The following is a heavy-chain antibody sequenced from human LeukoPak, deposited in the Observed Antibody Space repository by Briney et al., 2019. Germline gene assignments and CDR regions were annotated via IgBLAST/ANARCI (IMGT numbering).Heavy chain of an antibody. V-gene: IGHV3-66*01. CDR3: ARGSSTSCLDY. CDR2: IYSGGST. Sequence: PGGSLRLSCAACGFTVRSNYMRGVRQAPGKGVDWVSVIYSGGSTSYADSVKGRFTISRDNSKHTLYLQMNSLRAEDTAVYYCARGSSTSCLDYWGQGTLVTVSS. CDR1: GFTVRSNY. D-gene: IGHD2-2*01. J-gene: IGHJ4*02.